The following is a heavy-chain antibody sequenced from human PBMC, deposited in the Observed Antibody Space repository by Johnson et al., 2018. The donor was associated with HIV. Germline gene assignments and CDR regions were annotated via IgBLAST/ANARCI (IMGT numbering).Heavy chain of an antibody. CDR1: GLTFTNAW. J-gene: IGHJ3*02. V-gene: IGHV3-30*02. D-gene: IGHD1-26*01. Sequence: QVQLVESGGGLVQPGRSLRLSCAASGLTFTNAWMNWVRQAPGKGLEWVAFIRNDGSAKYYIDSVKGRFTISRDNSKSTLYLQMNSLRAEDTAVYYCAKERSGSYSGADAFDIWGQGTMVTVSS. CDR2: IRNDGSAK. CDR3: AKERSGSYSGADAFDI.